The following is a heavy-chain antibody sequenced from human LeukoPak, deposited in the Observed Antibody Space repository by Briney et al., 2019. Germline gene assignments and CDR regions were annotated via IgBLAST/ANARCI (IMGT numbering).Heavy chain of an antibody. CDR1: GFTFSSYW. Sequence: PGGSLRLSCAASGFTFSSYWMSWVRQAPEKGLEWVANIKEDGSEKYYVDPVKGRFTISRDNAKNSLYLQMNSLRAEDTAVYYCARVYGSQPYWYFDLWGRGTLVTVSS. CDR3: ARVYGSQPYWYFDL. CDR2: IKEDGSEK. V-gene: IGHV3-7*01. D-gene: IGHD4-17*01. J-gene: IGHJ2*01.